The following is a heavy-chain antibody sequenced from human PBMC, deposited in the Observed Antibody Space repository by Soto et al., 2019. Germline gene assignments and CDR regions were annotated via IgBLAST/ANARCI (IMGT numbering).Heavy chain of an antibody. V-gene: IGHV4-4*02. J-gene: IGHJ5*02. CDR2: IYHSGNT. CDR3: AREGPATIAADLSWFDP. Sequence: QVQLQESGPGLVKPSGTLSLTCAVSGGSINSSNWWTWVRQPPGKGLEWIGNIYHSGNTNYNPSLKSRRSISVEKSKNQFSLRLSSVTAADTAIYYCAREGPATIAADLSWFDPWGQGTLVTVSS. CDR1: GGSINSSNW. D-gene: IGHD6-13*01.